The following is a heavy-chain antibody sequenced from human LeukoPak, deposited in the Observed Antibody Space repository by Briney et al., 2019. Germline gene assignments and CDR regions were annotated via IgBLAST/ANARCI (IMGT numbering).Heavy chain of an antibody. CDR2: IYYSGST. V-gene: IGHV4-61*05. D-gene: IGHD1-26*01. CDR3: ARAGEYSGSLY. Sequence: SETLSLTCTVSGGSISSSSYYWSWIRQPPGKGLEWIGYIYYSGSTNYNPSLKSRVTISVDTSKNQFSLKLSSVAAADTAVYYCARAGEYSGSLYWSQGTLVTVSS. J-gene: IGHJ4*02. CDR1: GGSISSSSYY.